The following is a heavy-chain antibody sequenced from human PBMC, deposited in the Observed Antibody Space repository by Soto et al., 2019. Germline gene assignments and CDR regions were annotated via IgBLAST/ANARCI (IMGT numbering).Heavy chain of an antibody. J-gene: IGHJ6*02. CDR3: ARGPSDRVGITIFEHYGMDV. CDR2: IIPIFGTA. D-gene: IGHD3-3*01. Sequence: WASVKVSCKASGGTFSSYAISWVRQAPGQGLEWMGGIIPIFGTANYAQKFQGRVTITADESTSTAYMELSSLRSEDTAVYYCARGPSDRVGITIFEHYGMDVWGQGTTVTVSS. V-gene: IGHV1-69*13. CDR1: GGTFSSYA.